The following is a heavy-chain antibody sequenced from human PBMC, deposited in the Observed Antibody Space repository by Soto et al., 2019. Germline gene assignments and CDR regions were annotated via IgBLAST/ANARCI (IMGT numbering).Heavy chain of an antibody. CDR1: GGSISSYY. D-gene: IGHD3-3*01. J-gene: IGHJ4*02. CDR3: ARDRSYYDFWSGSQPDY. CDR2: IYYSGST. Sequence: SETLSLTCTVSGGSISSYYWSWIRQPPGKGLEWIGYIYYSGSTNYNPSLKSRVTISVDTSKNQFSLKLSSVTAADTAVYYCARDRSYYDFWSGSQPDYWGQGTLVTVSS. V-gene: IGHV4-59*01.